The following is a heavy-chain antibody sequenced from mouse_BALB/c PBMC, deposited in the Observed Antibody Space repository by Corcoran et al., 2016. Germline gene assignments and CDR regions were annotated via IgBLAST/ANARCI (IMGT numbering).Heavy chain of an antibody. Sequence: EVQLQPSGPELVKPGASMKISCKASGYSFTGYTMNWLKQSHGKKLGWSGLINPYNGGTSYNQKFKGKATLTLDASSSTAYMELLSLTSEDSAVYYCAREGNYAWFAYWGQGTLVTVS. CDR1: GYSFTGYT. CDR2: INPYNGGT. J-gene: IGHJ3*01. V-gene: IGHV1-18*01. CDR3: AREGNYAWFAY. D-gene: IGHD2-1*01.